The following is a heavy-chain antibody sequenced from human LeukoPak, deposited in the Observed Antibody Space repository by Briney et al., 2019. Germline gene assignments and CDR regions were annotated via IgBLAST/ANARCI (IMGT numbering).Heavy chain of an antibody. D-gene: IGHD3-3*01. CDR3: ARGREVDFLSGYSGISWFYS. J-gene: IGHJ5*01. V-gene: IGHV4-30-2*01. Sequence: SETLSLTCTVSGDSISSGYFWWSCIRQPPGKGLEWIGCIYHRGGTYYNPSLRGRVTLSVDRPRNQFFLRMTSVTAGDTAVYCCARGREVDFLSGYSGISWFYSWGPGTLVTASS. CDR1: GDSISSGYFW. CDR2: IYHRGGT.